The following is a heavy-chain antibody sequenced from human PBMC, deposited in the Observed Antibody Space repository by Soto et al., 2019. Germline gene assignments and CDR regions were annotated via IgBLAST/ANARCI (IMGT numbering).Heavy chain of an antibody. V-gene: IGHV4-30-2*01. CDR2: IYHSGST. J-gene: IGHJ6*02. Sequence: SETLSLTCAVSGGSISSGGYSWSWFRQPPGKDLEWIGYIYHSGSTYYNPSLKSRVTISVDRAKNQFSLKLSSVTAADTAVYYCACSDGGNLIYYYYGMDVWGQGTTVTV. CDR1: GGSISSGGYS. CDR3: ACSDGGNLIYYYYGMDV. D-gene: IGHD2-21*02.